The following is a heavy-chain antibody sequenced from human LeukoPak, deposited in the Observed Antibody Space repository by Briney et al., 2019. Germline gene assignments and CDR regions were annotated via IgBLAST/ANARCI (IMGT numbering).Heavy chain of an antibody. V-gene: IGHV1-2*02. CDR1: GYTFTGYY. Sequence: ASVKVSCKASGYTFTGYYMHRVRQAPGQGLEWMGWINSDSGGTNYARKFQGRVTMTRDTSISTAYMELSSLRSDDTAVFYCARGNIATRRGENWFDPWGQGTLVTVSS. D-gene: IGHD6-6*01. J-gene: IGHJ5*02. CDR3: ARGNIATRRGENWFDP. CDR2: INSDSGGT.